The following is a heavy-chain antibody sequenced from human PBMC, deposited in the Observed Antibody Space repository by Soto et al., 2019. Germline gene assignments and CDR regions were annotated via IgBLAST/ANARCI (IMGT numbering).Heavy chain of an antibody. CDR3: ARATTVTSSFFYYGLDV. Sequence: QVQLQESGPGLVKPSQTLSLTCTVSGGSISNDDYYWSWIRQPQGKGLEWIGHIYYNGNTYYNPSLKSRLTMSLDTSQNQFSLHLTSVIAADSASYFCARATTVTSSFFYYGLDVWGQGTTVTVSS. CDR1: GGSISNDDYY. J-gene: IGHJ6*02. V-gene: IGHV4-30-4*08. D-gene: IGHD4-17*01. CDR2: IYYNGNT.